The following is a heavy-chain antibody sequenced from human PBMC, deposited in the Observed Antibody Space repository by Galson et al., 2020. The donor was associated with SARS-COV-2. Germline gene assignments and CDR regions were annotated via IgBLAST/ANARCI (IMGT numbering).Heavy chain of an antibody. D-gene: IGHD2-2*02. CDR2: IRYDGSNK. J-gene: IGHJ4*02. V-gene: IGHV3-30*02. CDR3: AKDALVPAAIRYIVVVIVPFDY. CDR1: GFTFSSYG. Sequence: GGSLRLSCAASGFTFSSYGIHWVRQAPGKGLEWVAFIRYDGSNKYYADSVKGRFTISRDNSKNTLYLQMNSLRAEDTAVYYCAKDALVPAAIRYIVVVIVPFDYWGQGTLVTVSS.